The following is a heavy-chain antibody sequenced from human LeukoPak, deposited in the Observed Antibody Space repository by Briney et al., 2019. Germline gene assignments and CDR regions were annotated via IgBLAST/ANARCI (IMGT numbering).Heavy chain of an antibody. CDR1: GFTFSSYA. Sequence: GGSLRLSCAASGFTFSSYAMSWIRQAPGKGLEWVSYISSSGSTIYYADSVKGRFTISRDNAKNSLYLQMNSLRAEDTAVYYCARLLASATVTTYWGQGTLVTVSS. D-gene: IGHD4-17*01. CDR3: ARLLASATVTTY. J-gene: IGHJ4*02. CDR2: ISSSGSTI. V-gene: IGHV3-11*01.